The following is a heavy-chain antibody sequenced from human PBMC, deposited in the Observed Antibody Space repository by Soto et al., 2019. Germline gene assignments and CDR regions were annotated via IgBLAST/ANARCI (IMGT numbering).Heavy chain of an antibody. CDR2: IKQDGSEK. CDR1: GFTFSSYW. D-gene: IGHD5-18*01. CDR3: ARARPLPESSGYSYFYYYYYYGMDV. J-gene: IGHJ6*02. V-gene: IGHV3-7*01. Sequence: EVQLVESGGGLVQPGGSLRLSCAASGFTFSSYWMSWVRQAPGKGLEWVANIKQDGSEKYYVDSVKGRFTISRDNAKNSLYLQMNSLRAEDTAVYYCARARPLPESSGYSYFYYYYYYGMDVWGQGTTVTVSS.